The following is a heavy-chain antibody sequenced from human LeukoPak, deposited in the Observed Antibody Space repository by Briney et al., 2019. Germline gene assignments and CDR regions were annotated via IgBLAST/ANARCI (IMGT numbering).Heavy chain of an antibody. CDR2: ISSGNGYI. CDR1: GFTFSDYA. Sequence: TGGSLRLSCTASGFTFSDYAMTWVRQAPGKWLEWVSSISSGNGYIYYADSVRGRFTISRDNAKNSLYLQMDSLRVEDTAFYYCAREGISSDYFDYWGQGTLVTVSS. J-gene: IGHJ4*02. CDR3: AREGISSDYFDY. D-gene: IGHD3-10*01. V-gene: IGHV3-21*06.